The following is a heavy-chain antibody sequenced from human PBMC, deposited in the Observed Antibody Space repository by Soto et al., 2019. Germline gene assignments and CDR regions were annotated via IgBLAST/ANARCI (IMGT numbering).Heavy chain of an antibody. D-gene: IGHD2-21*02. J-gene: IGHJ6*02. Sequence: GESLKISCKGSGYSFTSYWIGWVRQMPGKGLEWMGIIYPGDSDTRYSPSFQGQVTISADKSISTAYLQWSSLKASDTAMYYCARLTYCGGDCYSDYYYGMDVWCQGTTVTVSS. V-gene: IGHV5-51*01. CDR1: GYSFTSYW. CDR2: IYPGDSDT. CDR3: ARLTYCGGDCYSDYYYGMDV.